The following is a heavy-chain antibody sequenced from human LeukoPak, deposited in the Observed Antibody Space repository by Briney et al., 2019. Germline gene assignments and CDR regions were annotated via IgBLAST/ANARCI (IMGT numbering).Heavy chain of an antibody. V-gene: IGHV1-2*02. CDR2: INPNSGDT. Sequence: ASVKVSCKASGYIFTGYYMHWVRQAPGQGLEWMGWINPNSGDTNYAQKFQGRVTMTRDTSISTAYMELSRLRSDDTAVYYCARGSGWELHDAFDIWGQGTMVTVSS. CDR1: GYIFTGYY. J-gene: IGHJ3*02. CDR3: ARGSGWELHDAFDI. D-gene: IGHD2-15*01.